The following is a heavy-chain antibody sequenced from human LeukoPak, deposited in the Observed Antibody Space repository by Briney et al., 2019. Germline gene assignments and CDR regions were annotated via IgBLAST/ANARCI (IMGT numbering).Heavy chain of an antibody. J-gene: IGHJ4*02. CDR3: ARDTSYFDY. V-gene: IGHV3-30*02. CDR1: GFTFGTYG. Sequence: GGSLRLSCVASGFTFGTYGMHWVRHAPGKGLEWVAFIRFDGSHKYHADSVRGRFTISRDNSKNTVYLQMNSLRVDDTAVYYCARDTSYFDYWGQGTLVTVSS. CDR2: IRFDGSHK.